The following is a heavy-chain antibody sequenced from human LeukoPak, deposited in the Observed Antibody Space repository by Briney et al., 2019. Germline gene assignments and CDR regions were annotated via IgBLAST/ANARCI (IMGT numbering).Heavy chain of an antibody. CDR3: ARARGAVAGPYYFDH. V-gene: IGHV4-34*01. CDR1: GGSFSGYY. D-gene: IGHD6-19*01. Sequence: PSETLSLTCAVYGGSFSGYYWSWIRQPPGKGLKWIGEINHSGSTNYNPSLKSRVTISVDTSKNQFSLKLSSVTAADTAVYYCARARGAVAGPYYFDHWGQGTLVTVYS. CDR2: INHSGST. J-gene: IGHJ4*02.